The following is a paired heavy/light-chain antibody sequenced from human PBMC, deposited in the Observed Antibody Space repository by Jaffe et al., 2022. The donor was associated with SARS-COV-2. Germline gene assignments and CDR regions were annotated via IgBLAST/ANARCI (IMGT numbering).Light chain of an antibody. Sequence: DVVMTQSPLSLPVTLGQPASISCRSGQSLVYSDGSTYLNWFHQRPGQSPRRLIYKVSNRDSGVPDRFSGSGSGTDFTLKISRVEAEDVGVYYCMQGTLWPFTFGQGTKLEIK. CDR3: MQGTLWPFT. CDR1: QSLVYSDGSTY. J-gene: IGKJ2*01. CDR2: KVS. V-gene: IGKV2-30*01.
Heavy chain of an antibody. Sequence: EVQLLESGGGLVQPGESLRLSCSASGFTFNSYAMTWVRQAPGKALEWVSSISSSGYGTYYADSVEGRFTISRDESTNTLFLQMNRLRAEDTAVYYCAKSGHGTAGKLSIDYWGQGTLVSVSS. CDR3: AKSGHGTAGKLSIDY. V-gene: IGHV3-23*01. J-gene: IGHJ4*02. D-gene: IGHD1-7*01. CDR2: ISSSGYGT. CDR1: GFTFNSYA.